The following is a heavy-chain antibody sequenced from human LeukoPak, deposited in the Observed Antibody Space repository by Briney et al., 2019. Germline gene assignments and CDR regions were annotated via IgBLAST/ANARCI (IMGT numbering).Heavy chain of an antibody. Sequence: SETLSLTCTVSGGSISSYYWSWIRQPPGKGLEWIGYIYYSGSTNYNPALKSRVTISVDTSKNQFSMKLSSVTAADTAVYYCARLNPWFDPWGQGTLVTVSS. J-gene: IGHJ5*02. CDR2: IYYSGST. V-gene: IGHV4-59*08. CDR3: ARLNPWFDP. CDR1: GGSISSYY.